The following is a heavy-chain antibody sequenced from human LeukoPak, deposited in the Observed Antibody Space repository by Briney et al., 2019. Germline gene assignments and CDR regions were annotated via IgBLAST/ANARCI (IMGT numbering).Heavy chain of an antibody. CDR3: ARRASGSYSDY. V-gene: IGHV5-51*01. J-gene: IGHJ4*02. D-gene: IGHD1-26*01. CDR2: IYPGDSNT. Sequence: GESLKISCKGSGYSFASFWIGWVRQMPGKGLEWMGIIYPGDSNTKYSPSFQGQVTISADKSISTAYLQWSSLKASDTAMYCCARRASGSYSDYWGQGTLVTVSS. CDR1: GYSFASFW.